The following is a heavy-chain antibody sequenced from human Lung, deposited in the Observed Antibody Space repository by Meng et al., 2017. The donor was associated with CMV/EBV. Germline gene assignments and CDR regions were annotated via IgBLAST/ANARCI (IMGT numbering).Heavy chain of an antibody. CDR3: AILLWGTSVPNGTP. D-gene: IGHD4-17*01. Sequence: SXTLSLXCTVSGYSISSGYYWGWIRQPPGKGLEWIGTIYRGGTTYYNSPLKSRVTISVDTSKNQFSLKMSSVTAADTAVYYCAILLWGTSVPNGTPWGQGTXV. CDR1: GYSISSGYY. J-gene: IGHJ4*02. CDR2: IYRGGTT. V-gene: IGHV4-38-2*02.